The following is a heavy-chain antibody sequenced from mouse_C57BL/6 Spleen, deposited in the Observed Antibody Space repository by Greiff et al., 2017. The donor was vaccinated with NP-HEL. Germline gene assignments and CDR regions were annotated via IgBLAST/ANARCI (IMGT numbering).Heavy chain of an antibody. CDR2: IYPGDGDT. D-gene: IGHD4-1*01. CDR1: GYAFSSSW. Sequence: QVQLQQSGPELVKPGASVKISCKASGYAFSSSWMNWVKQRPGKGLEWIGRIYPGDGDTNYNGKFKGKATLTADKSSSTAYMQLSSLTSEDSAVYFCARSGLGRYFDYWGQGTTLTVSS. V-gene: IGHV1-82*01. J-gene: IGHJ2*01. CDR3: ARSGLGRYFDY.